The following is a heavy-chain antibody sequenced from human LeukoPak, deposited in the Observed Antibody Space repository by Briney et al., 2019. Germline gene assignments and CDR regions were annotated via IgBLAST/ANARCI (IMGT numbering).Heavy chain of an antibody. J-gene: IGHJ4*02. CDR2: IYYSGSA. D-gene: IGHD6-13*01. Sequence: PSETLSLTCAVYGGSISSYYWSWIRQPPGKGLEWIGYIYYSGSANYHPSLKSRVTISVDTSKNRFSLRLSSVTAADTAVYYCARVTGYMVEDYFDYWGQGTLVTVSS. V-gene: IGHV4-59*01. CDR3: ARVTGYMVEDYFDY. CDR1: GGSISSYY.